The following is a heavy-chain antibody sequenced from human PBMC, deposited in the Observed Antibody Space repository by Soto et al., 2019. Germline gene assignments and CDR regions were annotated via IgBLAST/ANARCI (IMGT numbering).Heavy chain of an antibody. Sequence: GGSLRLSCAASGFTFSSYWMSWVRQAPGKGLEWVANIKQDGSEKYYVDSVKGRFTISRDNAKNSLYLQMNSLRAEDTAVYYCARGRNDFWSGSLRYFDYWGQGTLVTVS. J-gene: IGHJ4*02. CDR3: ARGRNDFWSGSLRYFDY. V-gene: IGHV3-7*01. CDR2: IKQDGSEK. CDR1: GFTFSSYW. D-gene: IGHD3-3*01.